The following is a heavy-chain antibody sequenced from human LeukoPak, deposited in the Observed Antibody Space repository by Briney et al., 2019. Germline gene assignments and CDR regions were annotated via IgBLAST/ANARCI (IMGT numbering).Heavy chain of an antibody. V-gene: IGHV3-23*01. CDR2: ISGSGGST. D-gene: IGHD2-2*02. CDR1: GFTFSSYA. Sequence: GGSLRLSCAASGFTFSSYAMSWVRQAPGKGLEWVSAISGSGGSTYYADSVKGRFTISRDDSKNTLYLQMNSLKTEDTAVYYCTTGDVCSSTSCYNAYYYYYMDVWGKGTTVTVSS. J-gene: IGHJ6*03. CDR3: TTGDVCSSTSCYNAYYYYYMDV.